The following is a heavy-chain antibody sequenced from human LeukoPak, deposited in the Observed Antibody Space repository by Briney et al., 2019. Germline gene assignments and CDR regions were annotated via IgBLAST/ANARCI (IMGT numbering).Heavy chain of an antibody. J-gene: IGHJ5*02. D-gene: IGHD3-22*01. CDR1: GGSIISYY. CDR3: ARQIDYYDSSGYRRRRWFDP. Sequence: SETLSLTCTVSGGSIISYYWTWIRQPPGKGLEWIGYIYYSGSTNYNPSLKSRVTISVDTSKNQFSLKLSSVTAADTAVYYCARQIDYYDSSGYRRRRWFDPWGQGTLVTVSS. CDR2: IYYSGST. V-gene: IGHV4-59*08.